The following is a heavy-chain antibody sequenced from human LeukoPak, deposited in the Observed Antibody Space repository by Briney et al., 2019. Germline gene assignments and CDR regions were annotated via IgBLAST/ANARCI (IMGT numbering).Heavy chain of an antibody. D-gene: IGHD6-19*01. CDR2: IYSGGST. CDR3: ARATRLTYSSGWYYFDY. V-gene: IGHV3-53*04. J-gene: IGHJ4*02. Sequence: PGGSLRLSCAASGFTVSSNYMSWVRQAPGKGLEWVLVIYSGGSTYYADSVKGRFTISRHNSKNTLYLQMNSLRAEDTAVYYCARATRLTYSSGWYYFDYWGRGTLVTVSS. CDR1: GFTVSSNY.